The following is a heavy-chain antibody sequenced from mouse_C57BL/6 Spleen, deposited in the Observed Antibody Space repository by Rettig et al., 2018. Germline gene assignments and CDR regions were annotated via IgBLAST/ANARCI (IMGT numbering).Heavy chain of an antibody. D-gene: IGHD1-1*01. CDR3: TRVTTVVATDWYFDV. CDR1: GFTFSDAW. CDR2: IRNKANNHAT. J-gene: IGHJ1*03. Sequence: EVKLEESGGGLVQPGGSMKLSCAASGFTFSDAWMDWVRQSPEKGLEWVAEIRNKANNHATYYAESVKGRFTISRDDSKSSVYLQMNSLRAEDTGIYYCTRVTTVVATDWYFDVWGTGTTVTVSS. V-gene: IGHV6-6*01.